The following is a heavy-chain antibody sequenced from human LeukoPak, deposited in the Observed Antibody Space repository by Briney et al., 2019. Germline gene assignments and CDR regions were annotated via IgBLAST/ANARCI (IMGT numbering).Heavy chain of an antibody. V-gene: IGHV4-39*07. CDR1: GDSITGYY. J-gene: IGHJ4*02. CDR2: IYYTGNT. D-gene: IGHD5-18*01. Sequence: SETLSLTCTVSGDSITGYYWGWIRQPPGKGLEWIGNIYYTGNTYYNASLRSRVTISVDTSKNQFSLKLSSVTAADTAVYYCASQGRGYGYYFDYWGQGTLVTVSS. CDR3: ASQGRGYGYYFDY.